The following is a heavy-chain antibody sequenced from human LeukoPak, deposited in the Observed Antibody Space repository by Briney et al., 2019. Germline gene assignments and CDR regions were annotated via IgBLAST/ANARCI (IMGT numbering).Heavy chain of an antibody. CDR1: GYSFSNYW. J-gene: IGHJ4*02. Sequence: GESLKISCKASGYSFSNYWIGWVRQMPGKGLEWMGIIYPGDSDTRYSPSFQGQVTISADKSISTAYLQWSSLKASDTAMYYCAASYYYDSSGYYGNWGQGTLVTVSS. CDR2: IYPGDSDT. D-gene: IGHD3-22*01. CDR3: AASYYYDSSGYYGN. V-gene: IGHV5-51*01.